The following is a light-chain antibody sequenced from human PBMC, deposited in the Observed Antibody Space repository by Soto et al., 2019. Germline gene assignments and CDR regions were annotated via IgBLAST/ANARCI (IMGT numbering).Light chain of an antibody. CDR2: DVS. J-gene: IGLJ2*01. CDR3: CSYAGSYTFDVV. CDR1: SSDVGGYNY. V-gene: IGLV2-11*01. Sequence: QSALTQARSVSGFPGQSVTISCTGTSSDVGGYNYVSWYQHHPGKAPKLMIYDVSKRPSGVPDRFSGSKSGNTASLTISGLQAEDEADYYCCSYAGSYTFDVVFGGGTKLTVL.